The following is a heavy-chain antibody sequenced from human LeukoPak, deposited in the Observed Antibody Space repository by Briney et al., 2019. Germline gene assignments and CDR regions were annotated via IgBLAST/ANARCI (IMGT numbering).Heavy chain of an antibody. Sequence: SETLSLTCTVSGGSFSNRYWSWLRQSPGKGLEWLGYIYYSGSTSYNPSLNSRVTFSIDTSKSQFSLHLNSVTAADTAVYYCARSILHSGGSCCWYYFDYWGQGALVTVSS. J-gene: IGHJ4*02. CDR3: ARSILHSGGSCCWYYFDY. CDR2: IYYSGST. V-gene: IGHV4-59*11. D-gene: IGHD2-15*01. CDR1: GGSFSNRY.